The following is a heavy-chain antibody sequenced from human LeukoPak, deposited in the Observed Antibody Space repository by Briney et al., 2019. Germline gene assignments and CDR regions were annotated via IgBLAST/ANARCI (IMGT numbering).Heavy chain of an antibody. V-gene: IGHV4-59*08. CDR1: GGSISNYY. J-gene: IGHJ3*02. CDR2: IYYSGST. Sequence: SETLSLTCTVSGGSISNYYWSWIRQPPGKELEWIGYIYYSGSTNYNPSLTGRVTISVDTSKNQFSLNLSSVTAADTAMYYCARPSRTGSGWDAFDIRGQGTMVTVSS. CDR3: ARPSRTGSGWDAFDI. D-gene: IGHD3-22*01.